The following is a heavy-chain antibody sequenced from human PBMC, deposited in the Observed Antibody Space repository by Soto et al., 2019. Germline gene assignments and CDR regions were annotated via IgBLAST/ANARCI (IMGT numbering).Heavy chain of an antibody. CDR2: ISGSGDST. J-gene: IGHJ3*02. Sequence: VQLLESGGGLGQPGGSLRLSCAASGFTFSTYAMAWVRQAPGKRLEWVSVISGSGDSTYYADSLKGRFTISRDNSKNTLYLQMNSLRVEDTAVYYGAKDLWPITLNYVFDIWGQGTLVTVSS. CDR3: AKDLWPITLNYVFDI. D-gene: IGHD3-22*01. CDR1: GFTFSTYA. V-gene: IGHV3-23*01.